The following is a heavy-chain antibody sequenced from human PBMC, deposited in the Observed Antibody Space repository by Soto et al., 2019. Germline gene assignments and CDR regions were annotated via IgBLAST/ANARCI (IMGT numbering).Heavy chain of an antibody. Sequence: QVQLQESGPGLVKPSGTLSLTCAVSGGSISSSNWWSWVRQPPGKGLEWIGEIYHSGSTNYNPSLKSRVTISVDKSKNQFSLKLSSVTAADTAVYYCARREGAAAGPLYYYYGMDVWGQGTTVTVSS. V-gene: IGHV4-4*02. D-gene: IGHD6-13*01. J-gene: IGHJ6*02. CDR1: GGSISSSNW. CDR3: ARREGAAAGPLYYYYGMDV. CDR2: IYHSGST.